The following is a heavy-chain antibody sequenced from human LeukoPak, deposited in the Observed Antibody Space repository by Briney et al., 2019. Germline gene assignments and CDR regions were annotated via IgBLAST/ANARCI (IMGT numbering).Heavy chain of an antibody. CDR3: ARVIPLYCSSTSCYTGAFDI. D-gene: IGHD2-2*02. CDR2: IYYSGST. J-gene: IGHJ3*02. V-gene: IGHV4-30-4*08. CDR1: GGSISSGDYY. Sequence: SQTLSLTCTVSGGSISSGDYYWSWIRQPPGKGLEWIGYIYYSGSTYYNPSLKSRVTISVDTSKNQFSLKLSSVTAADTAVYYCARVIPLYCSSTSCYTGAFDIWGQGTMVTVSS.